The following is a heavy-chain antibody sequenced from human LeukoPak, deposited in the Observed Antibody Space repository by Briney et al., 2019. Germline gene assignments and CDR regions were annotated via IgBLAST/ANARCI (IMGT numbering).Heavy chain of an antibody. D-gene: IGHD3-10*01. Sequence: GGSLRLSCAASGFTFSNAWMSWVRQAPGKGLEWVAHIRYDGSNKYYADSVKGRFTISRDDSKKMLYLQMNSLRPEDTAVYYCARGRRSGGITMIRGVKDRGWFDPWGQGTLVTVSS. CDR3: ARGRRSGGITMIRGVKDRGWFDP. CDR2: IRYDGSNK. J-gene: IGHJ5*02. CDR1: GFTFSNAW. V-gene: IGHV3-30*02.